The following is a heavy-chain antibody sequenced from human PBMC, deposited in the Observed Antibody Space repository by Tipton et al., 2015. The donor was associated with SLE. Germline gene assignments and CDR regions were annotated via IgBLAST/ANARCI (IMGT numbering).Heavy chain of an antibody. CDR1: GFTFSSHW. CDR3: ARLREGYYYYYDMDV. CDR2: IKSDGTT. Sequence: SLRLSCAASGFTFSSHWMHWVRQVSGKGLVWVSRIKSDGTTTYADSVKGRFTISRDNASNTLYLQMNRLRAEDTAVYYCARLREGYYYYYDMDVWGQGTTVTVSS. J-gene: IGHJ6*02. D-gene: IGHD1-26*01. V-gene: IGHV3-74*01.